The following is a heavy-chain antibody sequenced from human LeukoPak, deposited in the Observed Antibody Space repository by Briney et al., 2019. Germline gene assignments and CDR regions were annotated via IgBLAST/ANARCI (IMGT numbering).Heavy chain of an antibody. CDR1: GGSFSGYY. V-gene: IGHV4-34*09. CDR3: ARDLVVTAIRSYYYYGMDV. Sequence: SETLSLTCAVYGGSFSGYYWSWIRQPPGKGLEWIGEINHSGSTNYNPSLKSRVTISVDTSKNQFSLKLSSVTAADTAVYYYARDLVVTAIRSYYYYGMDVWGQGTTVTVSS. D-gene: IGHD2-21*02. J-gene: IGHJ6*02. CDR2: INHSGST.